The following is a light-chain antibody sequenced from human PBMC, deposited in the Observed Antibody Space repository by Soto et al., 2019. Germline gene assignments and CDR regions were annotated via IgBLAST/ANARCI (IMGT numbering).Light chain of an antibody. J-gene: IGLJ3*02. Sequence: QSVLTQSSSASASLGSSVKLTCTLSSGHSSYIIAWHQQQPGKAPRYLMKLEGSGSYNKGSGVPDRFSGSSSGADRYPTISHLPFEDEADYYCETWDSNTHTVFGGGTKLTVL. CDR2: LEGSGSY. CDR3: ETWDSNTHTV. CDR1: SGHSSYI. V-gene: IGLV4-60*02.